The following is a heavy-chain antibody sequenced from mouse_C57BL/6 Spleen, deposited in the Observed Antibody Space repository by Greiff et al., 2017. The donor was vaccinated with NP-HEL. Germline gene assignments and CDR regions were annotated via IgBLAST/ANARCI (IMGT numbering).Heavy chain of an antibody. CDR3: TRDYYGSSLFDY. D-gene: IGHD1-1*01. V-gene: IGHV5-9-1*02. J-gene: IGHJ2*01. CDR1: GFTFSSYA. Sequence: EVQLVESGEGLVKPGGSLKLSCAASGFTFSSYAMSWVRQTPEQRLEWVAYISSGGDYIYYADTVKGRFTISRDNARNTLYLQMSSLKSEDTAMYYCTRDYYGSSLFDYWGQGTTLTVSS. CDR2: ISSGGDYI.